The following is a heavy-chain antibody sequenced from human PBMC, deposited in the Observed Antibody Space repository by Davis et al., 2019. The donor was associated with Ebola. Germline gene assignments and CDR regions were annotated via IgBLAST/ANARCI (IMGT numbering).Heavy chain of an antibody. D-gene: IGHD6-13*01. J-gene: IGHJ4*02. Sequence: MPSETLSLTCAVYGGSFSGYYWSWIRQPPGKGLGWIGYIYYSGSTNYNPSLKSRVTISVDTSKNQFSLKLSSVTAADTAMYYCARGRSWPLDSWGQGTLVTVSS. CDR2: IYYSGST. CDR1: GGSFSGYY. V-gene: IGHV4-59*01. CDR3: ARGRSWPLDS.